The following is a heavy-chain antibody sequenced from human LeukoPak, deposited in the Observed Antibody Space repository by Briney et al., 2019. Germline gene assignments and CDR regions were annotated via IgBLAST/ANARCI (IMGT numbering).Heavy chain of an antibody. J-gene: IGHJ6*03. D-gene: IGHD3-3*01. CDR2: INPNSGDT. Sequence: ASVKVSCKASGYTFTGHYIYWVRQAPGQGLEYMGWINPNSGDTKYPQKFQGRVTMTRVTSISTAYMEATSLRSDDTAVYYCARPYFNFWGGYPSFHYYMDVWGKGTTVTVSS. V-gene: IGHV1-2*02. CDR1: GYTFTGHY. CDR3: ARPYFNFWGGYPSFHYYMDV.